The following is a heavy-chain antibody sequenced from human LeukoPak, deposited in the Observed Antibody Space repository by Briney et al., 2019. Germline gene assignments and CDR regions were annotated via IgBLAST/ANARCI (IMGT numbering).Heavy chain of an antibody. J-gene: IGHJ4*02. CDR3: AKPLVSDYYDSSGYWGY. CDR2: ISGSGDST. V-gene: IGHV3-23*01. D-gene: IGHD3-22*01. Sequence: GGSLRLSCAASGFTFSSYAMSWVRQAPGKGLEWISAISGSGDSTYYSDSVKGRFTISRDNSKNTLYVQMNSLRAEDTAVYYCAKPLVSDYYDSSGYWGYWGQGTLVTVSS. CDR1: GFTFSSYA.